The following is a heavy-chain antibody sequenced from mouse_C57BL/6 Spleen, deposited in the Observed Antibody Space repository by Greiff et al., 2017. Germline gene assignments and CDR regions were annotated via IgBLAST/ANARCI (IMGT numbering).Heavy chain of an antibody. V-gene: IGHV6-6*01. CDR3: TAIITTDWYFDV. CDR2: IRNKANNHAT. D-gene: IGHD1-1*01. J-gene: IGHJ1*03. CDR1: GFTFSDAW. Sequence: EVMLVESGGGLVQPGGSMKLSCAASGFTFSDAWMDWVRQSPEKGLEWVAEIRNKANNHATYYAESVKGKFTISRDDSKSSVYLQMNSLRAEDTGIYYCTAIITTDWYFDVWGTGTTVTVSS.